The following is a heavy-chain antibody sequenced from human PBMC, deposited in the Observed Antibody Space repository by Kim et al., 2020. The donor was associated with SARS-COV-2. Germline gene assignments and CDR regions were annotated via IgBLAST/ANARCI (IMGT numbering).Heavy chain of an antibody. Sequence: SETLSLTCAVYGGSFSGYYWSWIRQPPGKGLEWIGEINHSGSTNYNPSLKSRVTISVDTSKNQFSLKLSSVTAADTAVYYCARRNLYYYGSGSYFGPTYYFDYWGQGTLVTVSS. CDR1: GGSFSGYY. J-gene: IGHJ4*02. CDR2: INHSGST. V-gene: IGHV4-34*01. D-gene: IGHD3-10*01. CDR3: ARRNLYYYGSGSYFGPTYYFDY.